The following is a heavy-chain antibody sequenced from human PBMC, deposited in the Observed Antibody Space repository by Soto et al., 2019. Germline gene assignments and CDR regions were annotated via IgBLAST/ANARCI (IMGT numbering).Heavy chain of an antibody. Sequence: GESLKISCAASGFTFSVSAMHWVRQASGKGLEWVGRIRSKANSYATAYAASVKGRFTISRDDSKNTAYLQMNSLKTEDTAVYYCISTTVTTRYYGMDVWGQGTTVTVSS. CDR2: IRSKANSYAT. CDR3: ISTTVTTRYYGMDV. D-gene: IGHD4-17*01. J-gene: IGHJ6*02. V-gene: IGHV3-73*01. CDR1: GFTFSVSA.